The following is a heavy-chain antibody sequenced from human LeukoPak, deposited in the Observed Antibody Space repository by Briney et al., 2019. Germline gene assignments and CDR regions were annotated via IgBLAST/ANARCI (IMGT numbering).Heavy chain of an antibody. D-gene: IGHD3-3*01. CDR3: ARSYFWSGYYFDY. CDR2: INHSRTT. Sequence: SETLSLTCAVYGGSFSGYYWSWIRQPPGKGLEWIGGINHSRTTNYNPSLKSRVTISVDTSKNQFSLKLSSVTAADTAVYYCARSYFWSGYYFDYWGQGTLVTVSS. J-gene: IGHJ4*02. V-gene: IGHV4-34*01. CDR1: GGSFSGYY.